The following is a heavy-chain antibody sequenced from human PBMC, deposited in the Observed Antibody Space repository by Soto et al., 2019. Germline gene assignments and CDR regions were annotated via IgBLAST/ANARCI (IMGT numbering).Heavy chain of an antibody. J-gene: IGHJ6*02. CDR2: IYYSGST. Sequence: PSETLSLTCTVSGGSISSYYWSWIRQPPGKGLEWIGYIYYSGSTNYNPSLKSRVTISVDTSKNQFSLKLSSVTAADTAVYYCARDRDDQFGGMDVWGQGTTVTVSS. D-gene: IGHD3-16*01. CDR1: GGSISSYY. CDR3: ARDRDDQFGGMDV. V-gene: IGHV4-59*01.